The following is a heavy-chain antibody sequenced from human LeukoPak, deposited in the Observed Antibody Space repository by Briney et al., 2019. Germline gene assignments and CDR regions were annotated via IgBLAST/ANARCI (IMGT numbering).Heavy chain of an antibody. CDR3: ARDVVRAVAGFIDY. CDR2: ISSSSSYI. J-gene: IGHJ4*02. D-gene: IGHD6-19*01. Sequence: GGSLRLSCAASGFTFSSYSMNWVRQAPGKGLEWVSSISSSSSYIYYADSVKGRFTISRDNAKNSLYLQMNSLRAEDTAVYYCARDVVRAVAGFIDYWGQGILVTVSS. V-gene: IGHV3-21*01. CDR1: GFTFSSYS.